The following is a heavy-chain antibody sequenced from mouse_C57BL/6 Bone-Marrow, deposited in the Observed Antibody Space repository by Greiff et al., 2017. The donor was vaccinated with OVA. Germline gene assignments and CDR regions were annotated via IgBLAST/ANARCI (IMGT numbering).Heavy chain of an antibody. J-gene: IGHJ1*03. V-gene: IGHV3-6*01. Sequence: EVKVEESGPGLVKPSQSLSLTCSVTGYSITSGYYWNWIRQFPGNKLEWMGYISYDGSNNYNPSLKNRISITRDTSKNQFFLKLNAVTTEDTATYYCVPYDYDVGWYFDVWGTGTTVTVSS. CDR2: ISYDGSN. CDR3: VPYDYDVGWYFDV. D-gene: IGHD2-4*01. CDR1: GYSITSGYY.